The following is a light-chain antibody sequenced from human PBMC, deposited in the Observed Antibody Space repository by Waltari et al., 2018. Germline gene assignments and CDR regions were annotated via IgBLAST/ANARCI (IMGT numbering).Light chain of an antibody. CDR3: SSYPHSYTFV. CDR1: SNNIGSFIV. Sequence: QSALTQPDSVSGSPGQSITISCTGPSNNIGSFIVVSWYQQYPGKAPKLFIYEDNKRPSGVSTRFSGSKSGNTASLTISGLQAEDEADYFCSSYPHSYTFVFGTGTKVTVL. J-gene: IGLJ1*01. CDR2: EDN. V-gene: IGLV2-23*01.